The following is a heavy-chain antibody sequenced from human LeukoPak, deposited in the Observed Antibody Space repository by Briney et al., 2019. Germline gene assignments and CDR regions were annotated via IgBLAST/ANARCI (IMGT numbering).Heavy chain of an antibody. CDR2: IIPIFGTA. Sequence: SVKVSCTASGGTFSSYAISWVRQAPGQGLEWMGGIIPIFGTANYAQKFQGRVTITADESTSTAYMELSSLRSEDTAVYYCARLRLGELSSYYFDYWGQGTLVTVSS. J-gene: IGHJ4*02. D-gene: IGHD3-16*02. V-gene: IGHV1-69*01. CDR1: GGTFSSYA. CDR3: ARLRLGELSSYYFDY.